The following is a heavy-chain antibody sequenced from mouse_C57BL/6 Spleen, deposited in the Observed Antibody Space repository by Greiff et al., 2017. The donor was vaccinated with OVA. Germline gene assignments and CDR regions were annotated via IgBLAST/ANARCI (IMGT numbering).Heavy chain of an antibody. V-gene: IGHV1-74*01. D-gene: IGHD2-2*01. CDR2: IHPSDSDT. CDR3: ALQGYGYENAMDY. J-gene: IGHJ4*01. Sequence: QVHVKQPGAELVKPGASVKVSCKASGYTFTSYWMHWVKQRPGQGLEWIGRIHPSDSDTNYNQKFKGKATLTVDKSSSTAYMQLSSLTSEDSAVYYCALQGYGYENAMDYWGQGTSVTVSS. CDR1: GYTFTSYW.